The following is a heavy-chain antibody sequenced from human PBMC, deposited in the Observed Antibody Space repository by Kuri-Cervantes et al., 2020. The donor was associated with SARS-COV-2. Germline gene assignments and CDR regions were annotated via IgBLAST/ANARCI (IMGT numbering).Heavy chain of an antibody. Sequence: GESLKISCAASGFSFRTHGMHWVRRASGRGLEWVAVMSADESYKNYGDSVKGRFTVSRDNSRNTLYLQMNSLRLEDTAVYYCATLGLGVKNGWYGFDYWGLGALVTVSS. J-gene: IGHJ4*02. CDR3: ATLGLGVKNGWYGFDY. CDR1: GFSFRTHG. V-gene: IGHV3-30*03. CDR2: MSADESYK. D-gene: IGHD6-19*01.